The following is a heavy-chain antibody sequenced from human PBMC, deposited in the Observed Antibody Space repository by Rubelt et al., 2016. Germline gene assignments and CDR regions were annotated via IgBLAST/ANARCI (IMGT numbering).Heavy chain of an antibody. J-gene: IGHJ4*02. D-gene: IGHD3-3*01. Sequence: QMQLQQWGAGLLKPSEALSLTCVVNGGSFSGYYWSWIRQPPGRGLEWIGEINHGGSTNYNPPLQSRVHISVDAPQIHFSRMRSSVPAAETAVYYCARHGSDFWSSRWALDYWGQGTLVTVSS. CDR2: INHGGST. CDR3: ARHGSDFWSSRWALDY. CDR1: GGSFSGYY. V-gene: IGHV4-34*01.